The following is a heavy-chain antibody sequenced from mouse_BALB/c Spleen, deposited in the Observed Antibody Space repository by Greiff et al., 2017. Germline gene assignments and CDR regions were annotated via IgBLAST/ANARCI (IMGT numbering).Heavy chain of an antibody. CDR1: GFTFSSFG. CDR2: ISSGSSTI. V-gene: IGHV5-17*02. J-gene: IGHJ2*01. Sequence: EVMLVESGGGLVQPGGSRKLSCAASGFTFSSFGMHWVRQAPEKGLEWVAYISSGSSTIYYADTVKGRFTISRDNPKNTLFLQMTSLRSEDTAMYYCARSRYYGSRDYFDYWGQGTTLTVSS. D-gene: IGHD1-1*01. CDR3: ARSRYYGSRDYFDY.